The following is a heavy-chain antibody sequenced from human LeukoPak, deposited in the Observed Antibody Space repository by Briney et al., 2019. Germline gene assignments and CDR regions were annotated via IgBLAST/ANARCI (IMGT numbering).Heavy chain of an antibody. CDR3: ARNMALAY. Sequence: ASVKVSCKASGYSFSSYDINCVRQATGQGLEWMGRINPGSDNTDYAQKFQGRVTMTKDTSITTVYMELSSLTSEDAAVYYCARNMALAYWGQGSLVTVSS. J-gene: IGHJ4*02. V-gene: IGHV1-8*01. CDR2: INPGSDNT. CDR1: GYSFSSYD. D-gene: IGHD2/OR15-2a*01.